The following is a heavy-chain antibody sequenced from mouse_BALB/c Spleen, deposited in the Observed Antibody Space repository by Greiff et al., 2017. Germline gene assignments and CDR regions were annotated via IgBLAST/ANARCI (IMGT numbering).Heavy chain of an antibody. J-gene: IGHJ4*01. CDR1: GFTFSDYY. V-gene: IGHV5-4*02. CDR3: ARDPGIYYGNYGYAMDY. D-gene: IGHD2-1*01. Sequence: DVMLVESGGGLVKPGGSLKLSCAASGFTFSDYYMYWVRQTPEKRLEWVATISDGGSYTYYPDSVKGRFTISRDNAKNNLYLQMSSLKSEDTAMYYCARDPGIYYGNYGYAMDYWGQGTSVTVSS. CDR2: ISDGGSYT.